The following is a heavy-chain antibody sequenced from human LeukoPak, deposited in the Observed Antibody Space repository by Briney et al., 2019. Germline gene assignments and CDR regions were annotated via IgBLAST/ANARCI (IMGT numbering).Heavy chain of an antibody. CDR2: IYYSGST. CDR1: GGFISSSSYY. D-gene: IGHD3-10*01. Sequence: SETLSLTCTVSGGFISSSSYYWGWIRQPPGKGLEWIGSIYYSGSTYYNPSPKSRVTISVDTSKNQFSLKLSSVTAADTAVYYCARDGILWFGELAYFDYWGQGTLVTVSS. J-gene: IGHJ4*02. CDR3: ARDGILWFGELAYFDY. V-gene: IGHV4-39*07.